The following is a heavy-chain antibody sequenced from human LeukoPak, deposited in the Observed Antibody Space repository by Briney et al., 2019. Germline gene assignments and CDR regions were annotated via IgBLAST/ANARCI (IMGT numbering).Heavy chain of an antibody. D-gene: IGHD3-22*01. J-gene: IGHJ1*01. V-gene: IGHV3-23*01. CDR1: GFTFGSYG. Sequence: GGSLRLSCAASGFTFGSYGMSWVRQAPGKGLEWVSFITPNADRASYADSVKGRFTISRDNPRNTLYMQMNSLGDEDTAVYYCAVMHGYYDGSGYWVQWGQGTLVTVSS. CDR2: ITPNADRA. CDR3: AVMHGYYDGSGYWVQ.